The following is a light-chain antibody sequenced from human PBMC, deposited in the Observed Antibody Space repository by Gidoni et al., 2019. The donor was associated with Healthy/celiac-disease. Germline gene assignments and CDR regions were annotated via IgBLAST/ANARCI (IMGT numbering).Light chain of an antibody. V-gene: IGKV1-39*01. CDR2: AAS. Sequence: DIQMTQSPPSLSASVGDRVTITCRASQSISSYLNWYQQKPGKAPKLLIYAASSLQSGVPSRFSGSGSGTDFTLTISSLQPEDFATYYCQQSYSTPPEMLTFXGXTKVEIK. CDR1: QSISSY. J-gene: IGKJ4*01. CDR3: QQSYSTPPEMLT.